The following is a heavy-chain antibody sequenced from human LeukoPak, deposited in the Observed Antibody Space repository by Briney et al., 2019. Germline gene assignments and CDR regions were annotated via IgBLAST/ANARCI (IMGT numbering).Heavy chain of an antibody. D-gene: IGHD6-19*01. CDR3: ARHPGRAWSIDC. CDR1: GGSISSGDYC. CDR2: IYYSGST. Sequence: SETLSLTCTVSGGSISSGDYCWGWFRQPPGKGLEWIASIYYSGSTYYNPSLKSRVSISVDTSNNQFSLRLSSVTATDTAVYYCARHPGRAWSIDCWGQGTLVTVSS. J-gene: IGHJ4*02. V-gene: IGHV4-39*01.